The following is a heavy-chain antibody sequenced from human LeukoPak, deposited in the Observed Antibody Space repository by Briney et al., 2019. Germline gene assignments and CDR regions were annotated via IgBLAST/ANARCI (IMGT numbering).Heavy chain of an antibody. CDR2: INPSGGST. V-gene: IGHV1-46*01. CDR3: ARDRNPWRPEYWFDP. Sequence: ASVKVSCKSPGYTFTGYYMHWVRQAPGQGLEWMGIINPSGGSTSYAQKSQGRVTMARDTSTSTVYMELSSLRSEDTAVYYCARDRNPWRPEYWFDPWGQGTLVTVSS. D-gene: IGHD1-14*01. CDR1: GYTFTGYY. J-gene: IGHJ5*02.